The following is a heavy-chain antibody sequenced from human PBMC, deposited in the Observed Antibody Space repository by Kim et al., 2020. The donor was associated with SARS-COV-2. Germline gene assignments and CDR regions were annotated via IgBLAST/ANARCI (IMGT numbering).Heavy chain of an antibody. D-gene: IGHD2-2*01. J-gene: IGHJ4*02. V-gene: IGHV3-48*02. CDR2: ISSSSRTI. CDR3: ARDRGRRPNCSSTSCYDYYFDY. Sequence: GGSLRLSCAASGFTFSSYSMNWVRQAPGKGLEWVSYISSSSRTIYYADSVKGRFTISRDNAKNSLYLQMNSLRDEDTAVYYCARDRGRRPNCSSTSCYDYYFDYWGQGTLVTVSS. CDR1: GFTFSSYS.